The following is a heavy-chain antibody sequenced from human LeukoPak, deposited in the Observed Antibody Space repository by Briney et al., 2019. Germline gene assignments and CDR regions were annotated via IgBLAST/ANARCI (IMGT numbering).Heavy chain of an antibody. V-gene: IGHV3-21*01. CDR3: ARDRGSGSYYYYYGMDV. CDR2: ISGSNSYI. D-gene: IGHD3-10*01. CDR1: GFTFSSYT. Sequence: GGSLRLSCAASGFTFSSYTMHWIRQAPGKGLEWVSSISGSNSYIFYADSVKGRFTVSRDNAKDSLYLQMNSLRAEDTAVYYCARDRGSGSYYYYYGMDVWGQGTTVTVSS. J-gene: IGHJ6*02.